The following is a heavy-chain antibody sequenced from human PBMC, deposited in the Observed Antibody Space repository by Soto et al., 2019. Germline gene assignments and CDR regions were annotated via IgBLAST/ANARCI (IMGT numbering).Heavy chain of an antibody. V-gene: IGHV2-26*01. CDR1: GFSLSNARMG. CDR3: ARMHSSSWYHYYYMDV. Sequence: SGPTLVNPTETLTLTCTVSGFSLSNARMGVSWIRQPPGKALEWLAHIFSNDEKSYSTSLKSRLTISKDTSKSQVVLTMTNMDPVDTATYYCARMHSSSWYHYYYMDVWGKGTTVTVSS. CDR2: IFSNDEK. J-gene: IGHJ6*03. D-gene: IGHD6-13*01.